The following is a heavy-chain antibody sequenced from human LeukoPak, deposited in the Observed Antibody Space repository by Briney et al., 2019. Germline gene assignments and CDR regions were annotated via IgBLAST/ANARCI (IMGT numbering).Heavy chain of an antibody. CDR1: GFTFSNYA. D-gene: IGHD6-19*01. V-gene: IGHV3-21*01. J-gene: IGHJ4*02. Sequence: GGSLRLSCVASGFTFSNYAMNWVRQAPGKGLEWVSSVSSSGSYIFYADTDSVKGRFTISRDNAKNSMYLQMNSLRAEDTAVYYCAKGYASGRSLEYWGQGTLVTVSS. CDR3: AKGYASGRSLEY. CDR2: VSSSGSYI.